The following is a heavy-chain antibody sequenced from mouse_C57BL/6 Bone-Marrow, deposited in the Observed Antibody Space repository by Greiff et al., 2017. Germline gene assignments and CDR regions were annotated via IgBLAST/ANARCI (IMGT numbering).Heavy chain of an antibody. V-gene: IGHV1-63*01. Sequence: VQLQESGPELVRPGTSVKMSCKASGYTFTNYWIGWAKQRPGHGLEWIGDIYPGGGYTNYNEKFKGKATLTADKSSSTAYMQFSSLTSEDSAIYYCAREGYYGSSMYYFDYWGQGTTLTVSS. CDR3: AREGYYGSSMYYFDY. CDR2: IYPGGGYT. CDR1: GYTFTNYW. D-gene: IGHD1-1*01. J-gene: IGHJ2*01.